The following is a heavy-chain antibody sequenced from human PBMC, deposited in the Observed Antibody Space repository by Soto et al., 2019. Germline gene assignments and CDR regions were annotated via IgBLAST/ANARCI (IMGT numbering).Heavy chain of an antibody. V-gene: IGHV6-1*01. CDR1: GDSVSSNSAA. J-gene: IGHJ6*02. D-gene: IGHD5-12*01. Sequence: PSPTLSLTCAISGDSVSSNSAAWNWIRQSPSRGLEWLGRTYYGSKWYNDYAVSVKSRITINPDTSKNQFSLQLNSVTPEDTAVYYCAREGGYEWAYYYGMVVWGQGTTVTVS. CDR3: AREGGYEWAYYYGMVV. CDR2: TYYGSKWYN.